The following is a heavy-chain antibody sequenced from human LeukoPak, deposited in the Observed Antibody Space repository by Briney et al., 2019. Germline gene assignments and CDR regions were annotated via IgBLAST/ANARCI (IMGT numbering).Heavy chain of an antibody. CDR1: GFTFSDYW. CDR3: ARDWSISAAGDTY. J-gene: IGHJ4*02. D-gene: IGHD6-13*01. CDR2: VNRDGSST. Sequence: GGSLRLSCAASGFTFSDYWMHWVRQAPGKGLVWFSRVNRDGSSTSYADSVKGRFTVSRDNAKNTLSLQMNSLRAEDTAVYYCARDWSISAAGDTYWGQGTLVTVSS. V-gene: IGHV3-74*01.